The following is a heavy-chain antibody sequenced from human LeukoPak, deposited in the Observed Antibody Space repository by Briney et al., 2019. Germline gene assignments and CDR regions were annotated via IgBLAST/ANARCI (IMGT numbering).Heavy chain of an antibody. J-gene: IGHJ4*02. CDR1: GFVFSNNW. Sequence: GGSLRLSCAASGFVFSNNWMYWVRQAPGRGLVWVSRINSDGSSIAYADSVRGRFTISRDNAKNTLFLQMNSLTVEDTAMYYCAKDLSWGATDYWGQGTLVTVSS. V-gene: IGHV3-74*01. CDR3: AKDLSWGATDY. CDR2: INSDGSSI. D-gene: IGHD6-13*01.